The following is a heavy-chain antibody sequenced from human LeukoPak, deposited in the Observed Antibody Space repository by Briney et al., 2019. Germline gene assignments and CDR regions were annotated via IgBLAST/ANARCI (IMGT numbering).Heavy chain of an antibody. J-gene: IGHJ4*02. CDR1: GASISSGGYY. V-gene: IGHV4-30-4*01. CDR3: ARDGYSSGYFDY. Sequence: SETLSLTCTVSGASISSGGYYWNWIRQPPGKGLEWIGYIYYSRSTSYSPSLKSRLTISVDTSKNQFSLKLSSVTAADTAVYYCARDGYSSGYFDYWGQGTLVTVSS. D-gene: IGHD5-18*01. CDR2: IYYSRST.